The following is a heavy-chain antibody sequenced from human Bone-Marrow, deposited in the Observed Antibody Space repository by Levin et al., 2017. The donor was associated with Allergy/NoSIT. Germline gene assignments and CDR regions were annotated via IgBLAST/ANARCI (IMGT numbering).Heavy chain of an antibody. V-gene: IGHV3-33*01. J-gene: IGHJ4*02. CDR2: IWYDGSNK. CDR3: ARGGAAAGTGPGSY. Sequence: GGSLRLSCAASGFTFSSYGMHWVRQAPGKGLEWVAVIWYDGSNKYYADSVKGRFTISRDNSKNTLYLQMNSLRAEDTAVYYCARGGAAAGTGPGSYWGQGTLVTVSS. CDR1: GFTFSSYG. D-gene: IGHD6-13*01.